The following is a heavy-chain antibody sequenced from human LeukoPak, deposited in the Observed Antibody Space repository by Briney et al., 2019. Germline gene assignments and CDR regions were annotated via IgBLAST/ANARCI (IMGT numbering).Heavy chain of an antibody. J-gene: IGHJ4*02. D-gene: IGHD6-6*01. Sequence: SETLSLTCTVSGGSISSYYWSWIRQPPGKGLEWIGYIYYSGSTNYNPSLKSRVTISVDTSKNQFSLKLSSVTAADTAVYYCARVCSSSGWGCFDYWGQGTLVTVSS. CDR3: ARVCSSSGWGCFDY. CDR1: GGSISSYY. CDR2: IYYSGST. V-gene: IGHV4-59*01.